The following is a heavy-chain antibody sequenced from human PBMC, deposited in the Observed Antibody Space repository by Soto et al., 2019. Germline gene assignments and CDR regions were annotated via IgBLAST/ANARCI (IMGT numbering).Heavy chain of an antibody. CDR3: ATLPRIAAAELYIDY. Sequence: ASVKVSCKVSGYTLTELSMHWVRQAPGKGLEWMGGFDPEDGETIYAQKFQGRVTMTEDTSTDTAYMELSSLRSEDTAVYYCATLPRIAAAELYIDYWGQGTLVTVS. V-gene: IGHV1-24*01. D-gene: IGHD6-13*01. J-gene: IGHJ4*02. CDR2: FDPEDGET. CDR1: GYTLTELS.